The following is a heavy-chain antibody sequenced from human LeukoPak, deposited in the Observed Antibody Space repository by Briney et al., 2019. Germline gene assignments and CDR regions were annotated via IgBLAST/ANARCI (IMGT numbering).Heavy chain of an antibody. J-gene: IGHJ4*02. CDR2: IYPGDSDT. CDR3: ARQFSGGGWLKFDY. Sequence: GESLQISCQGSGSSFTSYWIGWVRQMPGKGLEWMGIIYPGDSDTRYSQSFQGQVTISADKSISTAYLQWSSLRASDTAMYYCARQFSGGGWLKFDYWGQGTLVTVSS. V-gene: IGHV5-51*01. CDR1: GSSFTSYW. D-gene: IGHD2-15*01.